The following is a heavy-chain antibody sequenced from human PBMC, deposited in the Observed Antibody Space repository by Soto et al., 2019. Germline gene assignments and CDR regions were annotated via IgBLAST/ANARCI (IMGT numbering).Heavy chain of an antibody. CDR2: IDGNGGIT. CDR3: VKNPGWFNT. J-gene: IGHJ5*02. CDR1: GFTFGTTD. Sequence: QLLQSGGGLVQPGGSLTLSCAASGFTFGTTDMSWVRQAPGEGLEWVSTIDGNGGITYYADSVKGRFTISRDNSRNTVYLQMNSLRGDDTALYYCVKNPGWFNTWGQGALVTVSS. V-gene: IGHV3-23*01.